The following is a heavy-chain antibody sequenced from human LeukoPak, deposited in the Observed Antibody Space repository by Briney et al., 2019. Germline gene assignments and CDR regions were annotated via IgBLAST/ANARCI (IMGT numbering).Heavy chain of an antibody. CDR1: GGSIASDNYF. Sequence: SETLSLTCTVSGGSIASDNYFWSWIRQHPERGLEWIGYIFYSGTTYYNPSLKSRVTISVDTSKNQFSLKLNSVIAADTAVYYCAREVNEPASADAFDIWGQGTMVTVSS. CDR3: AREVNEPASADAFDI. CDR2: IFYSGTT. V-gene: IGHV4-31*03. J-gene: IGHJ3*02. D-gene: IGHD2-2*01.